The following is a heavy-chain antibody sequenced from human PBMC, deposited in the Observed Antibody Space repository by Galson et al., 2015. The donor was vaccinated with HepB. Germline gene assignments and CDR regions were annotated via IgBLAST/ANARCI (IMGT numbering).Heavy chain of an antibody. J-gene: IGHJ5*02. D-gene: IGHD6-19*01. CDR3: ARARGSGWFDP. CDR1: GFTFSSYD. CDR2: IGSAGDT. Sequence: SLRLSCAASGFTFSSYDMHWVRQATGKGLEWVSAIGSAGDTYYPGSVKGRFTISRENAKNSLYLQMNSLRAGDTAVYYCARARGSGWFDPWGQGTLVTVSS. V-gene: IGHV3-13*01.